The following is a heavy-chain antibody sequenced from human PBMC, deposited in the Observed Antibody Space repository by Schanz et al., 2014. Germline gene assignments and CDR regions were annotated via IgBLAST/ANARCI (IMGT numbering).Heavy chain of an antibody. Sequence: EVHLLESGGGLVPPGGSLRLSCAASGFNFSDYAMCWVRQAPGKGLEWVSAISGGGGTSFYTDSVKGCLTICRDNSKNTVHMQMNSLRTEDTADYYCAKHRIVREVVYLNLFDSWGQGTLVTVSS. D-gene: IGHD3-16*02. V-gene: IGHV3-23*01. CDR1: GFNFSDYA. J-gene: IGHJ5*01. CDR3: AKHRIVREVVYLNLFDS. CDR2: ISGGGGTS.